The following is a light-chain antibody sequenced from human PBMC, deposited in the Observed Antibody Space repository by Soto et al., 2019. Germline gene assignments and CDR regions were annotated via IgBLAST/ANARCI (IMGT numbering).Light chain of an antibody. CDR2: EVS. CDR1: SSDVGDYNY. J-gene: IGLJ2*01. CDR3: SSYRSSSIPVV. V-gene: IGLV2-14*01. Sequence: QSVLTQPASVSGSPGQSITISCTGTSSDVGDYNYVSWYQQHPGKVPKLMIYEVSYRPSGVSHRFSGSKSGNTASLTISGLQTEDEADYYCSSYRSSSIPVVFGGGTKLTVL.